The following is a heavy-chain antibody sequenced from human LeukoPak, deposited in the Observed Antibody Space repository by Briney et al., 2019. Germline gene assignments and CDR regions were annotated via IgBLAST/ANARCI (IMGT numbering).Heavy chain of an antibody. CDR1: GGSISSSNW. Sequence: PSETLSLTCAVSGGSISSSNWWSWVRQPPGKGLEWIGEIYHSGSTNYNPSLKSRVTISVDRSKNQFSLKLSSMTAADTAVYYCAVSDYYGSGSYPDWGQGTLVTVSS. J-gene: IGHJ4*02. D-gene: IGHD3-10*01. CDR3: AVSDYYGSGSYPD. V-gene: IGHV4-4*02. CDR2: IYHSGST.